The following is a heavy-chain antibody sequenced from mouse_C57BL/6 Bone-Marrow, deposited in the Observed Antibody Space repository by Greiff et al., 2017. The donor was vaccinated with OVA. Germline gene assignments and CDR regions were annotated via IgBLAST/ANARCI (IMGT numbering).Heavy chain of an antibody. D-gene: IGHD1-1*01. CDR2: IDPSDSYT. Sequence: QVQLKQPGAELVMPGASVKLSCKASGYTFTSYWMHWVKQRPGQGLEWIGEIDPSDSYTNYNQKFKGKSTLTVDKSSSTAYMQLSSLTSEDSAVYYCARFRYGSSLSFDVWGTGTTVTVSS. J-gene: IGHJ1*03. CDR3: ARFRYGSSLSFDV. V-gene: IGHV1-69*01. CDR1: GYTFTSYW.